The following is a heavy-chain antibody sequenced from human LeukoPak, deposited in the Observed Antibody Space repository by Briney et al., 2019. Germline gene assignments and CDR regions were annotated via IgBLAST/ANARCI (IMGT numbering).Heavy chain of an antibody. J-gene: IGHJ6*03. D-gene: IGHD2-2*01. CDR1: GDIFSGYY. CDR2: IDPTNGGT. Sequence: ASVKLSRRASGDIFSGYYIHWVRQAPGQGLEWMGWIDPTNGGTNYAQKFQGRVTMTRDTSIRTGYMEVRRLTSGDTAVYYCASLNRVIVSAAIRPICNYYMDVWGKGTTVTVSS. CDR3: ASLNRVIVSAAIRPICNYYMDV. V-gene: IGHV1-2*02.